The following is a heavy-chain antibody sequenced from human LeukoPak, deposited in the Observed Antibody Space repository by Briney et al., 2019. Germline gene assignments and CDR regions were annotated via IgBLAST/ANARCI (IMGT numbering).Heavy chain of an antibody. CDR2: IYHSGST. CDR3: HGRNYYDSSGYRWFDP. D-gene: IGHD3-22*01. J-gene: IGHJ5*02. Sequence: SETLSLTCAVSGCSISSSNWWSWVRQPPGKGLEWIGEIYHSGSTNYNPSLKSRVTISVDKSKNQFSLKLSSVTAADTAVYYCHGRNYYDSSGYRWFDPWGQGTLVTVSS. CDR1: GCSISSSNW. V-gene: IGHV4-4*02.